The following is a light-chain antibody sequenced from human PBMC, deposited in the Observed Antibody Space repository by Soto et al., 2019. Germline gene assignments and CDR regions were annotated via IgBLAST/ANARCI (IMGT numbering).Light chain of an antibody. CDR2: AAP. V-gene: IGKV1-39*01. Sequence: DIQMTQSPSSLSASVGERVTITCRASQRISSYLNWYQQKPGKAPKLLIYAAPSLQSGVPSRFSGSGSGTDFTLTISSLQPEDFATYYCQQSYSIPYTFGQGTKLEIK. J-gene: IGKJ2*01. CDR3: QQSYSIPYT. CDR1: QRISSY.